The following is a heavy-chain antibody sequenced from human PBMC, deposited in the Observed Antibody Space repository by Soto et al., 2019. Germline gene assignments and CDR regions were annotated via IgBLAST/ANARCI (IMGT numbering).Heavy chain of an antibody. Sequence: EVQLVESGGGLVQPGGSLRLSCAASGFTFSSYSMNWVRQAPGKGLEWVSYISSSSSTIYYADSVKGRFTISRDNAKNSLSLQMNSLRVEDTALYYCARDGGSGIWGSYRFDYWGQGTLVTVSS. J-gene: IGHJ4*02. CDR3: ARDGGSGIWGSYRFDY. CDR1: GFTFSSYS. V-gene: IGHV3-48*01. D-gene: IGHD3-16*02. CDR2: ISSSSSTI.